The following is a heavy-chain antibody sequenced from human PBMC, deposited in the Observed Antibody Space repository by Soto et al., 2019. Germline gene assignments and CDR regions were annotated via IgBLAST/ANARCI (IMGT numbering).Heavy chain of an antibody. CDR2: ISGTTYGGTA. D-gene: IGHD3-16*01. CDR1: GFTFPDHA. CDR3: SGHGGFSAP. V-gene: IGHV3-49*03. Sequence: GESLKISCSASGFTFPDHAVSWFRQAPGKGPEWVSLISGTTYGGTAEYAASVRGRFIVSREDSKRIVYLQMNSLKTEDTAVYYCSGHGGFSAPWGPGTLVTVSS. J-gene: IGHJ4*02.